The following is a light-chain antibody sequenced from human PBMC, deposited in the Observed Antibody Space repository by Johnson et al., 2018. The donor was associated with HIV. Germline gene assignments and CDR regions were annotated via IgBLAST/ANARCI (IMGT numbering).Light chain of an antibody. CDR2: ENN. V-gene: IGLV1-51*02. CDR1: SSDMGNYA. CDR3: GTWDSSLSALYV. J-gene: IGLJ1*01. Sequence: QSVLTQPPSVSAAPGQKVTISCSGSSSDMGNYAVSWYQQLPGTAPKLLIYENNKRPSGIPDRFSGSKSGTSATLGITGLQTGDEADYYCGTWDSSLSALYVVGTGTKVTVL.